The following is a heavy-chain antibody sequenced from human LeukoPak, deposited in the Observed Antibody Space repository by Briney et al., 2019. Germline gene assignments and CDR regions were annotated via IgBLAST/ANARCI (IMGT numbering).Heavy chain of an antibody. V-gene: IGHV4-30-4*01. J-gene: IGHJ5*02. Sequence: SETLSLTCTVSGGSISSGDYYWSWIRQPPGKGLGWIGYIYYSGSTYYNPSLKSRVTISVDTSKNQFSLKLSSVTAADTAVYYCASLYDFWSGYSNWFDPWGQGTLVTVSS. CDR3: ASLYDFWSGYSNWFDP. CDR2: IYYSGST. CDR1: GGSISSGDYY. D-gene: IGHD3-3*01.